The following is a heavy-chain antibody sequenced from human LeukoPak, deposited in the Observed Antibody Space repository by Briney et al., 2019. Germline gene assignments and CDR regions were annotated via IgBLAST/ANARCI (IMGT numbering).Heavy chain of an antibody. Sequence: GASVKVSCKASGYTFTSYYMHWVRQAPGQGLEWMGIINPSGGSTSYAQKFQGRVTMTRDTSTSTAYMELRSLRSDDTAVYYCARVPYDILTGYPPATVFYFDYWGQGTLVTVSS. V-gene: IGHV1-46*01. D-gene: IGHD3-9*01. CDR2: INPSGGST. CDR3: ARVPYDILTGYPPATVFYFDY. CDR1: GYTFTSYY. J-gene: IGHJ4*02.